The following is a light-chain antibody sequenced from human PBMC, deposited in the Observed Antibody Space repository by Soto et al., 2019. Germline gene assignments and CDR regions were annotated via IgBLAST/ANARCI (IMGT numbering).Light chain of an antibody. CDR1: ESVVSNY. V-gene: IGKV3-20*01. J-gene: IGKJ1*01. Sequence: EIVLTQSPGTLSLSPVERATLSCMATESVVSNYLAWYQLKPGQAPRLLIYDASSRATGIPDRFSGSGSGTDFTLTISRLEPEDFAVYYCQQYDFSLRTFGQGTKVDIK. CDR3: QQYDFSLRT. CDR2: DAS.